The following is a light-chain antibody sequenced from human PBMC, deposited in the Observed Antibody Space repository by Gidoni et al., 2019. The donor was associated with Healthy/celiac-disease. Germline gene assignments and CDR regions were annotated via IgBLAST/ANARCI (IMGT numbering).Light chain of an antibody. V-gene: IGLV2-14*01. J-gene: IGLJ2*01. Sequence: QSALTQPASVSGSPGQSLTISCTGTSSDVGGYNYVSWYQPHPGKAPKLMIYDVSNRPSGVSNRFSGSKSGNTASLTISGLQAEDEADYYCSSYTSSSTLDVVFGGGTKLTVL. CDR1: SSDVGGYNY. CDR2: DVS. CDR3: SSYTSSSTLDVV.